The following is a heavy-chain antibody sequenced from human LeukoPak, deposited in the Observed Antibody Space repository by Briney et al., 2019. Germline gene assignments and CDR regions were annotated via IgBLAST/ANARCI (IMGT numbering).Heavy chain of an antibody. CDR3: ASHVGSTRNFDY. V-gene: IGHV3-21*01. J-gene: IGHJ4*02. CDR1: GLTFSTYS. D-gene: IGHD2-2*01. Sequence: SGESLRLSCAASGLTFSTYSMNWVRQALGKGLEWVSSISSTSKYVYYADSVKGRFTVSRDNAKNSLFLQMNSLRAEDTAVYYCASHVGSTRNFDYWGQGTLVTVSS. CDR2: ISSTSKYV.